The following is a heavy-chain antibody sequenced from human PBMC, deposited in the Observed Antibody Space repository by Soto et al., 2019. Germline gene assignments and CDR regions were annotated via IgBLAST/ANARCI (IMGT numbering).Heavy chain of an antibody. V-gene: IGHV3-30-3*01. J-gene: IGHJ4*02. Sequence: QVQLVESGGGVVQPGRSLRLSCAASGFTFSSCAMHWVRQAPGKGLEWVALISYDGSNKYYADSVKGRFTISRDNSKNTLYLQRNSLRAEDTAVYYCARDKRDLRFLEWSYYFAYWGQGTLVTVSS. CDR3: ARDKRDLRFLEWSYYFAY. D-gene: IGHD3-3*01. CDR2: ISYDGSNK. CDR1: GFTFSSCA.